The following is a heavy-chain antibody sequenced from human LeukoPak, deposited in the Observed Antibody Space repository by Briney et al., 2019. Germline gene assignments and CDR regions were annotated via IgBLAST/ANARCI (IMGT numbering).Heavy chain of an antibody. CDR1: GGTFSSYA. CDR2: IITILGIA. Sequence: GASVKVSCKASGGTFSSYAISWVRQAPGQGLEWMGRIITILGIANYAQKFQGRVTITADKSTSTAYMELSSLRSEDTAVYYCARGRRYCSSTSCYSWFDPWGQGTLVTVSS. V-gene: IGHV1-69*04. J-gene: IGHJ5*02. D-gene: IGHD2-2*01. CDR3: ARGRRYCSSTSCYSWFDP.